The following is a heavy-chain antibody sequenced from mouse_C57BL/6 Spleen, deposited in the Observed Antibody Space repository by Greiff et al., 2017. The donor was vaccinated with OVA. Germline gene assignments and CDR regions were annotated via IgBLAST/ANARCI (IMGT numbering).Heavy chain of an antibody. CDR2: IYPGSGST. J-gene: IGHJ2*01. CDR3: ARPDSAGYVEDYFDY. V-gene: IGHV1-55*01. Sequence: VQLQQPGAELVKPGASVKMSCKASGYTFTSYWITWVKQRPGQGLEWIGDIYPGSGSTNYNEKFKSKATLTVDTSSSTAYMQLSSLTSEDSAVYFCARPDSAGYVEDYFDYCGQGTTLTVSS. D-gene: IGHD3-2*02. CDR1: GYTFTSYW.